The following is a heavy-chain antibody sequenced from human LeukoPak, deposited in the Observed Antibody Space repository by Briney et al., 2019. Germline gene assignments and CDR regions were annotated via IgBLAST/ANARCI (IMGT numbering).Heavy chain of an antibody. CDR2: ISYDGSNK. D-gene: IGHD2-2*01. CDR1: GFTFSSYA. V-gene: IGHV3-30-3*01. CDR3: ARSRSELFQLLSGPFDY. Sequence: PGRSLRLSCAASGFTFSSYAMHWVRQAPGKGLEWVAVISYDGSNKYYADSVKGRFTISRDNSKNTLYLQMNSLRAEDTAVYYCARSRSELFQLLSGPFDYWGQGTLVTVSS. J-gene: IGHJ4*02.